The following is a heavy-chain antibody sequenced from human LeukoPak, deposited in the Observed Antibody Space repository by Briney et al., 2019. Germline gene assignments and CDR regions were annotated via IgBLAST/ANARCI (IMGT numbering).Heavy chain of an antibody. D-gene: IGHD3-3*01. CDR3: AKDYGDFWSGYPNYYYYYYMDV. V-gene: IGHV3-33*06. Sequence: GGSLRLSCAASGFTFSSYGMHWVRRAPGKGLEWVAVIWYDGSNKYYADSVKGRFTISRDNSKNTLYLQMNSLRAEDTAVYYCAKDYGDFWSGYPNYYYYYYMDVWGKGTTVTVSS. J-gene: IGHJ6*03. CDR2: IWYDGSNK. CDR1: GFTFSSYG.